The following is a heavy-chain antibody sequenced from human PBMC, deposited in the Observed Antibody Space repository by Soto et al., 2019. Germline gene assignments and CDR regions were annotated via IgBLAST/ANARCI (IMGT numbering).Heavy chain of an antibody. J-gene: IGHJ5*02. CDR3: ARPIVAATSEGVWFDP. Sequence: SETLSLSCTVSGGSISSYYWSRIRQPPGKGLEWIGYIYYSGSTNYNPSLKSRVTISVDTSKNQFSLKLSSVTAADTAVYYCARPIVAATSEGVWFDPWGQGTLVTVSS. V-gene: IGHV4-59*01. CDR1: GGSISSYY. D-gene: IGHD2-15*01. CDR2: IYYSGST.